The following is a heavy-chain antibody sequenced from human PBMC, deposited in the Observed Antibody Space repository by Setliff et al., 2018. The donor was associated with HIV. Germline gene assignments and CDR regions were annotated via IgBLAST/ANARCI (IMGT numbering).Heavy chain of an antibody. CDR2: IFPLDSET. CDR1: EYFFRTSW. Sequence: GESLKISCKGPEYFFRTSWIGWVRQLPGKGLEWVAVIFPLDSETRYNPSLEGHVTISVDKSINTAYLQWSSLRASDTAVYYCTRHSLQPEVSGYFYLMDVWGTGTTVTVS. D-gene: IGHD2-21*01. V-gene: IGHV5-51*01. CDR3: TRHSLQPEVSGYFYLMDV. J-gene: IGHJ6*03.